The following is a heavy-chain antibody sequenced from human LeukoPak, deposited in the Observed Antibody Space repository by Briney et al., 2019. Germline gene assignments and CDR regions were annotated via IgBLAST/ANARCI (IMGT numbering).Heavy chain of an antibody. CDR3: AKDKDYDSSNWFDP. V-gene: IGHV3-74*01. CDR1: GFTFSRYW. Sequence: PGGSLRLSCAASGFTFSRYWMHWVRQAPGKGLVWVSRIKSDGSTNYADSVKGRFTISRDNSKNTLYLQMNSLRAEDTAVYYCAKDKDYDSSNWFDPWGQGTLVTVSS. CDR2: IKSDGST. J-gene: IGHJ5*02. D-gene: IGHD3-22*01.